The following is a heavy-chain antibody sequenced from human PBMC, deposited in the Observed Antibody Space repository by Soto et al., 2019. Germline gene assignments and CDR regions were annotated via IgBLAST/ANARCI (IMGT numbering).Heavy chain of an antibody. CDR3: ARDLNDFWSGYYVHYYYYYMDV. CDR1: GFTFSSYW. D-gene: IGHD3-3*01. V-gene: IGHV3-74*01. Sequence: GGSLRLSCAASGFTFSSYWMHWVRQAPGKGLVWVSRINSDGSSTSYADSVKGRFTISRDNAKHTLYLQMNSLRAEDTAVYYCARDLNDFWSGYYVHYYYYYMDVWGKGTTVTVSS. CDR2: INSDGSST. J-gene: IGHJ6*03.